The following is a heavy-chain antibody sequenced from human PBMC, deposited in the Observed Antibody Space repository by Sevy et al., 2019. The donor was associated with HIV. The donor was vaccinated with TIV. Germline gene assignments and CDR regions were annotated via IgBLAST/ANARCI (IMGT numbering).Heavy chain of an antibody. V-gene: IGHV4-59*01. D-gene: IGHD6-19*01. Sequence: SETLSLTCTVSGGSISSYYWNWIRQSPGKGLEWIGYIYYTGSTNYNPSLKSRVTISVDTSKNQFSLKLTSVTAADTAVYYCARELISGRSYGMDVWGQGTTVTVSS. CDR3: ARELISGRSYGMDV. CDR1: GGSISSYY. J-gene: IGHJ6*02. CDR2: IYYTGST.